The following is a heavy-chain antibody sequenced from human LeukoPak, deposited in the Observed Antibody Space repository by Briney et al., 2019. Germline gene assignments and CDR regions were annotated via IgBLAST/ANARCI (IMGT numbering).Heavy chain of an antibody. Sequence: ASVKVSCKASGYTFTGYYMHWVRQAPGQGLEWMGWINPNSGGTNYAQKFQGRVTMTRDMSISTAYMELSRLRSDDTAVYYCARSRLERLHFDYWGQGTLVTVSS. D-gene: IGHD1-1*01. J-gene: IGHJ4*02. CDR2: INPNSGGT. CDR1: GYTFTGYY. V-gene: IGHV1-2*02. CDR3: ARSRLERLHFDY.